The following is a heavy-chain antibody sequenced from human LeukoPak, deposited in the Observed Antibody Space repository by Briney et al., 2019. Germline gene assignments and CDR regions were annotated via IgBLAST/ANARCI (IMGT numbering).Heavy chain of an antibody. D-gene: IGHD3-3*01. J-gene: IGHJ6*03. CDR3: ARGPTYYDFWSGYWDYYYYMDV. CDR2: IYSSGDT. CDR1: GGSVTSYY. V-gene: IGHV4-4*07. Sequence: SETLSLTCTVSGGSVTSYYCNWIRQPAGKGLEWIGRIYSSGDTNYNPSLKSRITMSVDTSKNQFSLNLSSVTAADTAVYYCARGPTYYDFWSGYWDYYYYMDVWGKGTTVTVSS.